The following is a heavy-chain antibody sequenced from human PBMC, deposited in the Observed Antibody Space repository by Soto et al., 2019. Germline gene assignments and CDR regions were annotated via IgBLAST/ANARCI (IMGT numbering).Heavy chain of an antibody. CDR1: GYTXSSYG. Sequence: SXKVSFKASGYTXSSYGSRLVRQAPGQGLEWMGWISAYNCNTNYAQKFQDRVTITADESTITAYMELSRMRSEDTAVYYCARARLTRDYYGMDVWGQGTTVTVSS. J-gene: IGHJ6*02. D-gene: IGHD7-27*01. CDR3: ARARLTRDYYGMDV. CDR2: ISAYNCNT. V-gene: IGHV1-18*04.